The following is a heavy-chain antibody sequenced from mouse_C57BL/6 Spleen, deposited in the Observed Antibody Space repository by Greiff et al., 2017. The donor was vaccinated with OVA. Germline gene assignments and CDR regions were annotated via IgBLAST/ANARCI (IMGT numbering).Heavy chain of an antibody. CDR1: GYSFTSYW. V-gene: IGHV1-59*01. J-gene: IGHJ4*01. CDR2: IDPSDSYT. D-gene: IGHD2-1*01. CDR3: ARSGGNSPYYAMDY. Sequence: QVQLQQSGAELVRPGTSVKLSCKASGYSFTSYWMHWVKQRPGQGLEWIGVIDPSDSYTNYNQKFKGKATLTVDTSSSTAYMQLSSLTSEDSAVYYCARSGGNSPYYAMDYWGQGTSVTVSS.